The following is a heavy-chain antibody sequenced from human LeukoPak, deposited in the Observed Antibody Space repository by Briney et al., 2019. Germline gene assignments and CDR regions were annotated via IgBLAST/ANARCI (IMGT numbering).Heavy chain of an antibody. V-gene: IGHV4-4*07. J-gene: IGHJ6*03. D-gene: IGHD6-13*01. CDR3: ARDVGQQLGYYYYYYMDV. Sequence: SETLSLTCAVYGGSFSGYYWSWIRQPAGKGLEWIGRIYTSGSTNYNPSLKSRVTMSVDTSKNQFSLKLSSVTAADTAVYYCARDVGQQLGYYYYYYMDVWGKGTTVTVSS. CDR2: IYTSGST. CDR1: GGSFSGYY.